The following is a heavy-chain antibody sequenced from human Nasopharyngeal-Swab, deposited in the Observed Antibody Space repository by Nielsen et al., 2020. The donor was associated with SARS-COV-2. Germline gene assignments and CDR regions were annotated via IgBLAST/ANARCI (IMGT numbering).Heavy chain of an antibody. CDR1: GGSVSCGSYY. V-gene: IGHV4-61*01. Sequence: SETLSLTCTVSGGSVSCGSYYWRWIRQPPGKGLEWIGYIYYSGSTNYNSSLKGRVTISVDTSKNQFSLKLSSVTAADTAVYYCASYSNFYCDYWGQGTLVTVSS. CDR3: ASYSNFYCDY. J-gene: IGHJ4*02. D-gene: IGHD4-11*01. CDR2: IYYSGST.